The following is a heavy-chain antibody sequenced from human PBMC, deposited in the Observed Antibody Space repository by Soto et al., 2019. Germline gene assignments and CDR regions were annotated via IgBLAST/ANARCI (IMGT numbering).Heavy chain of an antibody. D-gene: IGHD3-10*01. J-gene: IGHJ4*02. CDR2: IYYSGST. Sequence: QVQLRESGPGLVKPSQTLSLTCTVSGGSISTSGYYWSWIRQHPGKGLDWIGYIYYSGSTYYNPSLKSLVTISVDTSKNQFSLKLSSVTAADTAVYYFARVGEIIGDYWGQGVLVTVSS. CDR1: GGSISTSGYY. V-gene: IGHV4-31*01. CDR3: ARVGEIIGDY.